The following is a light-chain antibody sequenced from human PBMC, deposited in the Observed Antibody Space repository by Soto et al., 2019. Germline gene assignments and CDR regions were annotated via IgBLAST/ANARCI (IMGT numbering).Light chain of an antibody. Sequence: DIQMTQSPSSVSASVGDRVTITCRAIQGFSTWLAWYRRKPGRAPELLIYSASSLHSGVPSRFSGSGSGTDFTLTISSLQPEDFATYYCQQSNSFPRTFGGGTEVDIK. V-gene: IGKV1-12*01. CDR2: SAS. CDR3: QQSNSFPRT. CDR1: QGFSTW. J-gene: IGKJ4*01.